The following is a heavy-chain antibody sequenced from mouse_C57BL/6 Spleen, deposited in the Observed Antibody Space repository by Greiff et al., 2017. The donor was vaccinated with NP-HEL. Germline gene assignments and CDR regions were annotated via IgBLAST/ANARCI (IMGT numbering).Heavy chain of an antibody. CDR1: GYAFTNYL. V-gene: IGHV1-54*01. Sequence: QVQLQQSGAELVRPGTSVKVSCKASGYAFTNYLIEWVKQRPGQGLEWIGVINPGSGGTNYNEKFKGKAALTADKSSSTAYMQLSSLTSEDSAVYVCARGDPTYYSNYGGFADWGQGTLVTVSA. D-gene: IGHD2-5*01. J-gene: IGHJ3*01. CDR2: INPGSGGT. CDR3: ARGDPTYYSNYGGFAD.